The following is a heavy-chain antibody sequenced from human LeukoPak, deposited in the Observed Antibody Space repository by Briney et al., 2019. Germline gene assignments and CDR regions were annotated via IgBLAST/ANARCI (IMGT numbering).Heavy chain of an antibody. Sequence: GGSLRLSCAASGFTFSSYGMTWVRQAPGKGLEWVSSISGTGGSTYYADSVKGRFTISRDNSKNTLYMQMNSLRAEDTAAYYCAKYSYGSGTSFDPWGQGTLVTVSS. D-gene: IGHD3-10*01. CDR1: GFTFSSYG. J-gene: IGHJ5*02. CDR3: AKYSYGSGTSFDP. V-gene: IGHV3-23*01. CDR2: ISGTGGST.